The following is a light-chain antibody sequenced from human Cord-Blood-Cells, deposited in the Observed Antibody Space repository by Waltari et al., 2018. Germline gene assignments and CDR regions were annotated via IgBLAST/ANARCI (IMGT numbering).Light chain of an antibody. CDR3: CSAADNNWV. CDR2: KDS. J-gene: IGLJ3*02. V-gene: IGLV3-27*01. Sequence: SYELPQPSSVSVSPGQTARSPCSGDVMAKKYARWFQQKPVQAPLLVIYKDSERPSGCPERFSGSSAGTTVTFTISGAQVEDEADQYFCSAADNNWVFGGETKLTV. CDR1: VMAKKY.